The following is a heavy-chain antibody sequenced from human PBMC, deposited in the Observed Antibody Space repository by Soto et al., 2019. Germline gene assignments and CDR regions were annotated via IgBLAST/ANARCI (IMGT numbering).Heavy chain of an antibody. V-gene: IGHV1-18*01. CDR1: GYSYTSYD. CDR2: ISANNGNT. D-gene: IGHD4-17*01. J-gene: IGHJ5*02. CDR3: ARDYGDYHEVWFDP. Sequence: GTSVKVSCEASGYSYTSYDINWVRQATGQGLEWMGWISANNGNTNYAQKLQGRVTMTTDTSTSTAYMELRSLRSDDTAVYYCARDYGDYHEVWFDPWGQGTLVTVSS.